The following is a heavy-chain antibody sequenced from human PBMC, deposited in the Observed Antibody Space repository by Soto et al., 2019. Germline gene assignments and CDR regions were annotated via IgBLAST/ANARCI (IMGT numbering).Heavy chain of an antibody. CDR3: ARDRVAAAVGT. D-gene: IGHD6-13*01. CDR1: GGSISSGGYY. CDR2: IYYSGST. Sequence: QVQLQESGPGLVKPSQTLSLTCTVSGGSISSGGYYWSWIRQHPGKGLEWIGYIYYSGSTYYTPSLKCRVTISVYTAKNQFSLKLSSVTAADTAVYYCARDRVAAAVGTWGQGTLVTVSS. V-gene: IGHV4-31*03. J-gene: IGHJ5*02.